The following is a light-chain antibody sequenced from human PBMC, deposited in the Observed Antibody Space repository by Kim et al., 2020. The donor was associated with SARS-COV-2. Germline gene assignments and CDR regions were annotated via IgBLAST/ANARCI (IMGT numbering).Light chain of an antibody. V-gene: IGKV3-20*01. J-gene: IGKJ4*01. Sequence: EIVLTQSPGTLSLSPGERATLSCRASQSVSSSYLAWYQQKPGQAPRLLIYGASSRATGIPDRFSGSGSGTDFTLTISRLEPEDFAVYYSQQYGSFLLTFGGGTKVDIK. CDR1: QSVSSSY. CDR3: QQYGSFLLT. CDR2: GAS.